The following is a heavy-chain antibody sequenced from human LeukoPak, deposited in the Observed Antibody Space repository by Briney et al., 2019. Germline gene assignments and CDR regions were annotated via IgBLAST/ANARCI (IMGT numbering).Heavy chain of an antibody. V-gene: IGHV4-59*01. J-gene: IGHJ5*02. Sequence: SETLSLTCTVSGGSISSYYWSWIRQPPGKGLEGIGYIYYSGSTNYNPSLKSRVTISVDTSKNQFSLKLSSVTAADTAVYYCARGRGGLPAGFDPWGQGTLVTVSS. CDR3: ARGRGGLPAGFDP. CDR1: GGSISSYY. CDR2: IYYSGST. D-gene: IGHD4-23*01.